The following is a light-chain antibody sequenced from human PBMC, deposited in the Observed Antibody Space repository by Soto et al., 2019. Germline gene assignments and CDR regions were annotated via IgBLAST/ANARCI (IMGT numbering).Light chain of an antibody. CDR3: AVWDDSLNGPV. CDR1: ASNIGRNT. V-gene: IGLV1-44*01. Sequence: QSVLTQPPSASGTPGQRVTISCSGGASNIGRNTVNWYQDLPGTAPKLLISTDNKRPSGVPDRFSGAKSGTSASLAISGLQSEDEADYYCAVWDDSLNGPVFGGGTKPPS. J-gene: IGLJ3*02. CDR2: TDN.